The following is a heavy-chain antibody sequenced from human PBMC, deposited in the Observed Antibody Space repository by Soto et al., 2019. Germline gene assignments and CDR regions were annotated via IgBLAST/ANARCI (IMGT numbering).Heavy chain of an antibody. D-gene: IGHD3-3*01. CDR2: ISYDGSNK. J-gene: IGHJ6*02. CDR1: GFTFSSYG. V-gene: IGHV3-30*18. Sequence: QVQLVESGGGVVQPGRSLRLSCAASGFTFSSYGMHWVRQAPGKGLEWVAVISYDGSNKYYADSVKGRFTISRDNYKNALYLQMNSLRAEDTAVYYCAKGTREWYYYYYDMGVWCQGTTVTVSS. CDR3: AKGTREWYYYYYDMGV.